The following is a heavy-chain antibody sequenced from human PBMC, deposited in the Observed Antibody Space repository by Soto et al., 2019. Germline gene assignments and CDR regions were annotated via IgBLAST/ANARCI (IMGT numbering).Heavy chain of an antibody. CDR2: IYYSGST. CDR1: GGSISSYY. V-gene: IGHV4-59*01. D-gene: IGHD3-22*01. Sequence: PSETLSLTCTVSGGSISSYYWSWIRQPPGKGLEWIGYIYYSGSTNYNPSLKSRVTISVDTSKNQFSLKLSSVTAADTAVYYCARDLTYDSSGGFGYWGQETLVTVSS. CDR3: ARDLTYDSSGGFGY. J-gene: IGHJ4*02.